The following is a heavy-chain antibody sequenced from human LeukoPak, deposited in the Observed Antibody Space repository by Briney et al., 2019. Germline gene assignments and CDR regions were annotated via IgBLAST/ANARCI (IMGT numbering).Heavy chain of an antibody. D-gene: IGHD4-17*01. Sequence: GGSLRLSCAASGFNFSDYGMIWVRQAPGKGLEWVSGISGRDYSDHADSVKGRFTISRDNSKNTLYLQMNSLRAEDTAVYYCARVFIGDYGDYQFDYWGQGTLVTVSS. J-gene: IGHJ4*02. V-gene: IGHV3-23*01. CDR3: ARVFIGDYGDYQFDY. CDR1: GFNFSDYG. CDR2: ISGRDYS.